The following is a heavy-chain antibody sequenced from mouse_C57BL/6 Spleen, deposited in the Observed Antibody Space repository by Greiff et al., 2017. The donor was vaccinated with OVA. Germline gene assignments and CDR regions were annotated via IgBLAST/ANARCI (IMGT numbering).Heavy chain of an antibody. V-gene: IGHV1-52*01. CDR3: ERDIYDGYYGFDY. J-gene: IGHJ2*01. Sequence: VQLQQPGAELVRPGSSVKLSCKASGYTFTSYWMHWVKQRPIQGLEWIGNIDPSDNETHYNQKFKDKATLTVDKSSSTAYMQLSSLTSEDAAVYYCERDIYDGYYGFDYWGQGTTLTVSS. D-gene: IGHD2-3*01. CDR1: GYTFTSYW. CDR2: IDPSDNET.